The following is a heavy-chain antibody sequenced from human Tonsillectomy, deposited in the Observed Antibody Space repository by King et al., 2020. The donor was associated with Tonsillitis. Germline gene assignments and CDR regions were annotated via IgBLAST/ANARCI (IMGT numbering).Heavy chain of an antibody. CDR1: GGSISSGSYY. CDR3: ARDSFWSGYYFDY. CDR2: IYTSGST. V-gene: IGHV4-61*02. J-gene: IGHJ4*02. Sequence: PLQESGPGLVKPSQTLSLTCTVSGGSISSGSYYWRWIRQPAGTGLEWIGRIYTSGSTNYNPSLKSRVTMSVDTSKNQFSLKLSSVTAADTAVYYCARDSFWSGYYFDYWGQGTLVTVSS. D-gene: IGHD3-3*01.